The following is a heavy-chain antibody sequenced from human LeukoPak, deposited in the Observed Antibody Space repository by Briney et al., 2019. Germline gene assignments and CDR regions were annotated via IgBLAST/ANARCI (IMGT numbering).Heavy chain of an antibody. V-gene: IGHV1-69*10. Sequence: SVKVSCKASGGTFSSYAISWVRQAPGQGLEWMGGIIPILGIANYAQKFQGRVTITADKSTSTAYMELSSLRSDDTAVYYCARAISYSSSWYFDYWGQGTLVTVSS. CDR2: IIPILGIA. J-gene: IGHJ4*02. CDR1: GGTFSSYA. D-gene: IGHD6-13*01. CDR3: ARAISYSSSWYFDY.